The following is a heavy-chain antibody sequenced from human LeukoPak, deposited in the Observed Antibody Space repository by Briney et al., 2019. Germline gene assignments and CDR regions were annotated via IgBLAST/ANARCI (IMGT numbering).Heavy chain of an antibody. Sequence: SETLSLTCTVSGYSISSGYYWTWIRQPPGKGLEWIGNMYHSGSTNYNPSLKSRVTMSVDTSKNQFSLKLSSVTAADTAVYYCARDMYYYDSSGYYRFDYWGQGTLVTVSS. CDR2: MYHSGST. V-gene: IGHV4-38-2*02. CDR1: GYSISSGYY. J-gene: IGHJ4*02. D-gene: IGHD3-22*01. CDR3: ARDMYYYDSSGYYRFDY.